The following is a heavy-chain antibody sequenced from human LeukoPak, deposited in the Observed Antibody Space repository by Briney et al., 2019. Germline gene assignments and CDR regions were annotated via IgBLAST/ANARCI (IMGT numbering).Heavy chain of an antibody. CDR1: GFTFSTFA. CDR2: IFPSGGEI. D-gene: IGHD5-24*01. J-gene: IGHJ4*02. Sequence: GGSLRLSCAASGFTFSTFAMVWVRQPPGKGLEWVSSIFPSGGEIHYADSVRGRFTISRDNAKNSLYLQLNSLRAEDTALYYCARLGGYNSKVDYGGQGPLVTFPS. CDR3: ARLGGYNSKVDY. V-gene: IGHV3-21*04.